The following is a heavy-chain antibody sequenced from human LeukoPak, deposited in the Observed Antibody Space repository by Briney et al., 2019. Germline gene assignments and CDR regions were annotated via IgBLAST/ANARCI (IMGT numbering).Heavy chain of an antibody. CDR2: ISGSGGST. J-gene: IGHJ4*02. CDR3: AKDQGDFWSGYYY. CDR1: GFTFSSYA. V-gene: IGHV3-23*01. Sequence: GGSLRLSCAASGFTFSSYAVSWVRQAPGKGLEWVSAISGSGGSTYYADSVKGRFTISRDNSKNTLYLQMNSLRAEDTAVYYCAKDQGDFWSGYYYWGQGTLVTVSS. D-gene: IGHD3-3*01.